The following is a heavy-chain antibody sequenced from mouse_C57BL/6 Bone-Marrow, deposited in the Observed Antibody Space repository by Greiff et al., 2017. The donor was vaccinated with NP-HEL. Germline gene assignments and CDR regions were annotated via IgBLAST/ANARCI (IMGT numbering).Heavy chain of an antibody. J-gene: IGHJ2*01. CDR2: IRSKSNNYAT. V-gene: IGHV10-1*01. CDR1: GFSFNTYA. Sequence: EVQLVESGGGLVQPKGSLKLSCAASGFSFNTYAMNWVRQAPGQGLEWVARIRSKSNNYATYYADSVKDRFTISRDDSESMLYLQMNNLKTEDTAMYYCVRQHITNFDYWGQGTTLTVSS. D-gene: IGHD1-1*01. CDR3: VRQHITNFDY.